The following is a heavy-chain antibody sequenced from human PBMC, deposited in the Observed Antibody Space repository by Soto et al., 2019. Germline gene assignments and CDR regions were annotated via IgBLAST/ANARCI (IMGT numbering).Heavy chain of an antibody. Sequence: GGSLRLSCAASGFTFSNAWMSWVRQAPGKGLEWVGRIKSKTDGGTTDYAAPVKGRFTISRDDSKNTLYLQMNSLKTEDRAVYFCTTDGFGSGWYYFDYWGQGTLVTVSS. CDR3: TTDGFGSGWYYFDY. CDR2: IKSKTDGGTT. V-gene: IGHV3-15*01. D-gene: IGHD6-19*01. J-gene: IGHJ4*02. CDR1: GFTFSNAW.